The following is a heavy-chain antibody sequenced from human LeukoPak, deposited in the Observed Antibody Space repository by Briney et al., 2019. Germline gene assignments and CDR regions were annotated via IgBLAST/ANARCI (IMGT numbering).Heavy chain of an antibody. CDR1: GFTFSSYA. J-gene: IGHJ4*02. CDR2: ISGSGGST. CDR3: AKDPRGRITGTYYFDY. V-gene: IGHV3-23*01. Sequence: PGGSLRLSCAASGFTFSSYAMSWVRRAPGRGLEWVSAISGSGGSTYYADSVKGRFTISRDNSKNTLYLQMNSLRAEDTAVYYCAKDPRGRITGTYYFDYWGQGTLVTVSS. D-gene: IGHD1-7*01.